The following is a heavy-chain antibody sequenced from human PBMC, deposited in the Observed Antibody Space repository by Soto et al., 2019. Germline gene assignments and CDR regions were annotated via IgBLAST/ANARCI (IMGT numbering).Heavy chain of an antibody. CDR3: AKNRERRPTGYFDY. V-gene: IGHV3-23*01. D-gene: IGHD6-25*01. J-gene: IGHJ4*02. CDR2: ISGSGGST. CDR1: GFTFSSYA. Sequence: GGSLRLSCAASGFTFSSYAMSWVRQAPGKGLEWVSAISGSGGSTYYADSVKGRFTISRDNSKNTLYLQMNSLRAEDTAVYYCAKNRERRPTGYFDYWGQGTLVPSPQ.